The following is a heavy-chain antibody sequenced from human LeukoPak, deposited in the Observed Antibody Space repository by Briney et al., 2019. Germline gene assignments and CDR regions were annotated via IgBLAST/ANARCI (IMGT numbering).Heavy chain of an antibody. CDR3: ARSPYSSSWYAIDY. Sequence: GGSLRLSCAASGFTFSSYSMNWVRQAPGKGLEWVSYISSSSSTIYYADSVKGRFTISRDNAKNSLYLQMNSLRAEDTAVYYCARSPYSSSWYAIDYWGQGTLVTVSS. V-gene: IGHV3-48*01. D-gene: IGHD6-13*01. CDR2: ISSSSSTI. J-gene: IGHJ4*02. CDR1: GFTFSSYS.